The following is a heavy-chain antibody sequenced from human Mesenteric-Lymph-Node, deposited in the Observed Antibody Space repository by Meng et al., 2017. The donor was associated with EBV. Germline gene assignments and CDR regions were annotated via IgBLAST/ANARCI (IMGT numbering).Heavy chain of an antibody. Sequence: QGQLQESGPGLVKPSQPLSLTCAVSGGPISTGGYYWTWIRQPPGKGLVWIAYIYYTGTTYYNPSLKSRVTISVDTSKNQFSLKLSSVTAADTAVYYCVRGAAIGPRYFDYWGQGTLVTVSS. D-gene: IGHD2-2*02. J-gene: IGHJ4*02. CDR3: VRGAAIGPRYFDY. CDR1: GGPISTGGYY. CDR2: IYYTGTT. V-gene: IGHV4-31*11.